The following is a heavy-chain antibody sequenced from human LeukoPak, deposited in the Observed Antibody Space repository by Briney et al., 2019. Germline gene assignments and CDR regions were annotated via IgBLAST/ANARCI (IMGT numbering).Heavy chain of an antibody. CDR2: IYYSGST. V-gene: IGHV4-59*01. J-gene: IGHJ6*03. D-gene: IGHD6-13*01. CDR3: ASLDSSPYYYYMDV. CDR1: GGSISSYY. Sequence: SETLSLTCTVSGGSISSYYWSWIRQPPGKGLGWIGYIYYSGSTNYNPSLKSRVTISVDTSKNQFSLKLSSVTAADTAVYYCASLDSSPYYYYMDVWGKGTTVTVSS.